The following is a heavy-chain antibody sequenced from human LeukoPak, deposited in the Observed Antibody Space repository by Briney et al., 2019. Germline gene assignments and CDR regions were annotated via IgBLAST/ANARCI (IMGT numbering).Heavy chain of an antibody. CDR1: GGTFSSYA. CDR2: IIPIFGTA. V-gene: IGHV1-69*05. Sequence: GASVKVSCKASGGTFSSYAISWVRQAPGQGLEWMGRIIPIFGTANYAQKSQGRVTITTDESTSTAYMELSSLRSEDTAVYYCAREVSAVAGTRLYYFDYWGQGTLVTVSS. CDR3: AREVSAVAGTRLYYFDY. D-gene: IGHD6-19*01. J-gene: IGHJ4*02.